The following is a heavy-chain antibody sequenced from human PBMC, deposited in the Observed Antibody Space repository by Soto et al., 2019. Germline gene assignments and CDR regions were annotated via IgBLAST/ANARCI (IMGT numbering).Heavy chain of an antibody. CDR3: AHRLSGDTGSWNYGAFDY. CDR2: IYWDDDK. Sequence: QITLKESGPNLVKPTQTLTLTCTFSGFSLSASGVGVGWSRQPPGKALEWVALIYWDDDKRYNPSLKSRLTITKDTSKNLVVLKITNMDPVDTATYSCAHRLSGDTGSWNYGAFDYWGQGTLVTVSS. V-gene: IGHV2-5*02. D-gene: IGHD1-7*01. CDR1: GFSLSASGVG. J-gene: IGHJ4*02.